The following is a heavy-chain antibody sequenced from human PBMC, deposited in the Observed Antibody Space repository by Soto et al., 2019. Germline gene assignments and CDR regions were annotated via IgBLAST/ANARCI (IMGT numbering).Heavy chain of an antibody. CDR3: AKSVGTYGDNTERAERFDP. CDR1: GLIFNNSP. D-gene: IGHD4-17*01. V-gene: IGHV3-23*01. CDR2: ITDAGGRT. Sequence: EVQLLASGGGLVQPGGSLRLSCAASGLIFNNSPMSWVRQAPGRGLEWASVITDAGGRTYYAASAQGRFTISRDNSKNTLYLQMHSLRAEDTAIYYCAKSVGTYGDNTERAERFDPWGQGTLVTVSS. J-gene: IGHJ5*02.